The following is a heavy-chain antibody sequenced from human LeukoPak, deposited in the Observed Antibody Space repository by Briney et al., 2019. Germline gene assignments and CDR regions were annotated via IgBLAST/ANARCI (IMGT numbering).Heavy chain of an antibody. J-gene: IGHJ4*02. D-gene: IGHD3/OR15-3a*01. CDR3: ARHWPHYNFLTGYKYYFDF. Sequence: SETLSLTCTVSGGSISSSEYYWAWIRQPPGKGLEWIGSIYYSGNTYYNPSLKSRVSISIDTSKNRFSLNVTSVSAADTAVYHCARHWPHYNFLTGYKYYFDFWGQGTLATVSS. V-gene: IGHV4-39*01. CDR1: GGSISSSEYY. CDR2: IYYSGNT.